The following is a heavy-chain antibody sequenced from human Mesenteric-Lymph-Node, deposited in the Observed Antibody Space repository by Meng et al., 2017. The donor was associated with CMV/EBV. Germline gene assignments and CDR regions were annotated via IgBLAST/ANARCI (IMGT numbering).Heavy chain of an antibody. Sequence: SETLSLTCSFSTDSVDIHSYYWAWIRQTPGKGLEWVGNIHYSGNTYSKPSLKSRVAMSLDTSRNQFSLNLTSMTAADTAVYYCARVTLSSMAVDPWGQGILVTVSS. J-gene: IGHJ5*02. D-gene: IGHD2/OR15-2a*01. CDR3: ARVTLSSMAVDP. CDR2: IHYSGNT. V-gene: IGHV4-39*07. CDR1: TDSVDIHSYY.